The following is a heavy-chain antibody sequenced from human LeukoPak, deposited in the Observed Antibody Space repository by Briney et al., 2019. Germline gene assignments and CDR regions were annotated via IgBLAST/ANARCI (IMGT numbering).Heavy chain of an antibody. CDR2: ISGSGGST. Sequence: GGSLSLSCAASGFTFSSYAMSWVRQAPGKGLEWVSAISGSGGSTYYADSVKGRFTISRDNSKNTLYLQMNSLRAEDTAVYYCAKDSVRYYDSSGNFDYWGQGTLVTVSS. CDR1: GFTFSSYA. V-gene: IGHV3-23*01. J-gene: IGHJ4*02. CDR3: AKDSVRYYDSSGNFDY. D-gene: IGHD3-22*01.